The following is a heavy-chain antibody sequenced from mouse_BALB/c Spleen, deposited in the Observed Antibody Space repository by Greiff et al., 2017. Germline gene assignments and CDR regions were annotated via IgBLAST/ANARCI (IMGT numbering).Heavy chain of an antibody. V-gene: IGHV1-69*02. Sequence: QVQLQQPGAELVRPGASVKLSCKASGYSFTSYWMHWVKQRPGQGLEWIGMIDPSDSETRLNQKFKDKATLTVDKSSSTAYMQLSSPTSEDSAVYYCGATSGADWGQGTLVTVSA. CDR2: IDPSDSET. J-gene: IGHJ3*01. CDR3: GATSGAD. CDR1: GYSFTSYW. D-gene: IGHD3-1*01.